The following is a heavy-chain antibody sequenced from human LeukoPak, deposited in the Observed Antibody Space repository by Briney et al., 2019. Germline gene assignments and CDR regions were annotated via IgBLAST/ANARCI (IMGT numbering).Heavy chain of an antibody. Sequence: GGSLRLSCAASTFTFSNAWMSWVRQAPGKGLEWVGRIKSKSDGGTTDYAAPVRGRFTISRDDSKNTLYLQMNSLKTEDTAVYYCTTAPRGYCSGGSCSYAFDIWGQGTMVTVSS. CDR2: IKSKSDGGTT. V-gene: IGHV3-15*01. J-gene: IGHJ3*02. CDR3: TTAPRGYCSGGSCSYAFDI. CDR1: TFTFSNAW. D-gene: IGHD2-15*01.